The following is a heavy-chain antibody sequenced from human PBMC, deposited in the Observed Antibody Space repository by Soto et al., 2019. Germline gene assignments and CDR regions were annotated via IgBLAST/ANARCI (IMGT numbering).Heavy chain of an antibody. Sequence: ASVKVSCKASGYTFTSYYMHWVRQAPGQRIKWMGIINPSGGSTSYAQKFQGRVTMTRDTSTSTVYMELSSLRSEDTAVYYCARCPPGFAVAGNGWFDPWGQGTLVTVSS. CDR2: INPSGGST. D-gene: IGHD6-19*01. V-gene: IGHV1-46*03. CDR1: GYTFTSYY. CDR3: ARCPPGFAVAGNGWFDP. J-gene: IGHJ5*02.